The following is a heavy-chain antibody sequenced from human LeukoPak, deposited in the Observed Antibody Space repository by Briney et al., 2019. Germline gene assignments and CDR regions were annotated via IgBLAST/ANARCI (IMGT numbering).Heavy chain of an antibody. CDR1: GGSISSSHW. D-gene: IGHD4-11*01. V-gene: IGHV4-4*02. Sequence: SETLSLTCGVSGGSISSSHWWSWVRPPPGNGLEWIGGIHHGEETKYNPSLKGRVAISVDNSKNQVSLKVTSVTAADTAIYYCVKETDYSHPNLFDPWGQGTLVTVSS. CDR3: VKETDYSHPNLFDP. J-gene: IGHJ5*02. CDR2: IHHGEET.